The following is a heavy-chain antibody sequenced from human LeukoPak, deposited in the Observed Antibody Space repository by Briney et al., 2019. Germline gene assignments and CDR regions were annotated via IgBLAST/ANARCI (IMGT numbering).Heavy chain of an antibody. Sequence: GGSLRLSCAASGFTFSSYAMSWVRQAPGKGLEWVSAISGSGGSTYYADSVRGRFTISRDNSKNTLYLQMNSLRAEDTAVYYCAKDGSSSWYDSGDYWGQGTLVTVSS. D-gene: IGHD6-13*01. CDR3: AKDGSSSWYDSGDY. CDR1: GFTFSSYA. V-gene: IGHV3-23*01. CDR2: ISGSGGST. J-gene: IGHJ4*02.